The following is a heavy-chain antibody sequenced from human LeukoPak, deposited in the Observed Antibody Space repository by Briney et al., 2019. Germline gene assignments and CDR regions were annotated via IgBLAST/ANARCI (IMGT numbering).Heavy chain of an antibody. D-gene: IGHD3-3*01. V-gene: IGHV3-64*01. J-gene: IGHJ3*02. CDR1: GFTFSSYA. CDR2: ISSNGGST. CDR3: ARDAGSTRTDYDFWSGYLTTDAFDI. Sequence: GGSLRLSCAASGFTFSSYAMHWVRQAPGKGLGYVSAISSNGGSTYYANSVKGRFTISRDNSKNTLYLQMGSLRAEDMAVYYCARDAGSTRTDYDFWSGYLTTDAFDIWGQGTMVTVSS.